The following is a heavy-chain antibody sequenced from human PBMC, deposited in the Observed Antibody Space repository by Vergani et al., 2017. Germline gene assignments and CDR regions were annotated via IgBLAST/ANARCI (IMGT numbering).Heavy chain of an antibody. Sequence: VQLVESGGGVVQPGRSLRLSCAASGFTFSSYAMHWVRQAPGKGLEWVSGISWNSGSIGYADSVKGRFTISRDNAKNSLYLQMNSLRAEDTALYYCAKETGYYYDSSGEYAFDIWGQGTMVTVSS. D-gene: IGHD3-22*01. CDR3: AKETGYYYDSSGEYAFDI. CDR1: GFTFSSYA. J-gene: IGHJ3*02. CDR2: ISWNSGSI. V-gene: IGHV3-9*01.